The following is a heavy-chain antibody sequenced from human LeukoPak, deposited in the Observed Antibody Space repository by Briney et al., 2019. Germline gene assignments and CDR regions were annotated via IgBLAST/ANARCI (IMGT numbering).Heavy chain of an antibody. V-gene: IGHV3-53*01. J-gene: IGHJ4*02. D-gene: IGHD3-22*01. CDR3: ARVTGFYDSSGYPTPHFDY. Sequence: PGGSLRLSCAASGFTVSSNYMSWVRQAPGKGLEWVSVIYSGGSTYYTDSVKGRFTISRDNSKNTLYLQMNSLRAEDTAVYYCARVTGFYDSSGYPTPHFDYWGQGALVTVSS. CDR2: IYSGGST. CDR1: GFTVSSNY.